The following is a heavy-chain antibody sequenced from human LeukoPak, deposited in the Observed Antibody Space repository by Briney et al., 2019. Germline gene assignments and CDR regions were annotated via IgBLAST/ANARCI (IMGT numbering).Heavy chain of an antibody. Sequence: GASVKVSCKASGGSFRSFGLNWVRQAPGQGLEWMGGIIPILGTPKYAQKLQGRVTITADESTSAAYMELSSLRYGDTAVYYCARGLYCSSSNSCYDYGMDVWGQGTTVTVSS. CDR3: ARGLYCSSSNSCYDYGMDV. CDR2: IIPILGTP. D-gene: IGHD2-2*01. CDR1: GGSFRSFG. V-gene: IGHV1-69*13. J-gene: IGHJ6*02.